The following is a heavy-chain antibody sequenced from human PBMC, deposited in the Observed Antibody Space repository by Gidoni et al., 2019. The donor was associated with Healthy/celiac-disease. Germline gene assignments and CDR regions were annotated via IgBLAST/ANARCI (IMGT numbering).Heavy chain of an antibody. V-gene: IGHV3-15*07. CDR1: GFTFSNAW. CDR2: IKSKIDGGTT. J-gene: IGHJ4*02. D-gene: IGHD5-18*01. CDR3: TTGSVDTGYFDY. Sequence: EVQLVESGGGLVKPGGSLRLSCAASGFTFSNAWMNWVRQAPGKGLEWVGRIKSKIDGGTTDYAAPVKGRFTISRDDSKNTLYLQMNSLKTEDTAVYYCTTGSVDTGYFDYWGQGTLVTVSS.